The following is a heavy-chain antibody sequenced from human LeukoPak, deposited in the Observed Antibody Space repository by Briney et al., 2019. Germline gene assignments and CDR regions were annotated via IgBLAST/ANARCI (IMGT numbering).Heavy chain of an antibody. CDR2: IYYSGST. CDR3: ARGGAYYDILTGYSYNWFDP. V-gene: IGHV4-59*01. Sequence: PSETLSLTCTGSGGSISSYYWSWIRQPPGKGLEWIGYIYYSGSTNYNPSLKSRVTISVDTSKNQFSLKLSSVTAADTAVYYCARGGAYYDILTGYSYNWFDPWGQGTLVTVSS. CDR1: GGSISSYY. D-gene: IGHD3-9*01. J-gene: IGHJ5*02.